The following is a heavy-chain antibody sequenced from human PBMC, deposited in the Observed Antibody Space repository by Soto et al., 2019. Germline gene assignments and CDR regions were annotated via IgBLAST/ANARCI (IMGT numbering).Heavy chain of an antibody. CDR1: GFTFSSYW. D-gene: IGHD1-1*01. Sequence: GGSLRLSCAASGFTFSSYWMSWFRQAPGKGLEWVANIKQDGSDKYYVDSVKGRFTISRDNSKNTLYLQMNSLRAEDTAVYYCARDVPWSTQDIDYYYYYGMDVWGQGTTVTVS. J-gene: IGHJ6*02. CDR3: ARDVPWSTQDIDYYYYYGMDV. CDR2: IKQDGSDK. V-gene: IGHV3-7*01.